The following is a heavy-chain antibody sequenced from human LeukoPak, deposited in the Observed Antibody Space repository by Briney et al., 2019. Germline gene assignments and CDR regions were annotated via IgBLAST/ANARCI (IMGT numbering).Heavy chain of an antibody. J-gene: IGHJ4*02. CDR2: ISGGGGST. Sequence: ETLSLTCTVSGGSISSYYWSWVRQAPGKGLELVSAISGGGGSTYYADSVKGRFTISRDNSKNTLYLQMNSLRVEDTAVYYCAARPLMPPRFDYWGQGTLVTVSS. D-gene: IGHD2-2*01. CDR3: AARPLMPPRFDY. CDR1: GGSISSYY. V-gene: IGHV3-23*01.